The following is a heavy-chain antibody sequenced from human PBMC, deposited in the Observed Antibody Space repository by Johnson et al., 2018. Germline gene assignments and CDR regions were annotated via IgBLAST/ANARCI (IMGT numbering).Heavy chain of an antibody. CDR2: ISGRGGRT. V-gene: IGHV3-23*04. D-gene: IGHD5-12*01. J-gene: IGHJ4*02. CDR1: GITFSSYA. CDR3: ATIVATMIDYY. Sequence: VQLVESGGGLVQPGGSLRLSCAASGITFSSYAMTWVRQAPGKGLEWISSISGRGGRTYYADSVRGRFAISRDTSTNTLYLQMNSLRAEDTAVYYWATIVATMIDYYWGQGTLVTVSS.